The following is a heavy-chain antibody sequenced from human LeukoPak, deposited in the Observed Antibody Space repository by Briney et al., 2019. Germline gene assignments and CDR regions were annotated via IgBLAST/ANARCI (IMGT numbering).Heavy chain of an antibody. J-gene: IGHJ4*02. V-gene: IGHV3-53*01. CDR2: IYSGGST. Sequence: GGSLRLSCAASGFIVSSKYMSWVRQAPGKGLEWVSVIYSGGSTYYAASVEGRFTISRDNSKNTVYLQMNSLRVEDTAVYYCARAGPIDYWGQGTLVTGSS. CDR3: ARAGPIDY. CDR1: GFIVSSKY.